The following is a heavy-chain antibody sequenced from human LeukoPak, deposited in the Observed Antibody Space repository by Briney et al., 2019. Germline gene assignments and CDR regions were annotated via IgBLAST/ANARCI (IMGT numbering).Heavy chain of an antibody. J-gene: IGHJ4*02. Sequence: GGSLRLSCAASGFTFSGYWMRWVRQAPGTGLVWVSVINSDGSTTRYADSVRGRFTISRDNAKNTLYLQMNSLRAEDTAVYYCANTYGSWGNFDTWGQGTLVTVSS. CDR2: INSDGSTT. V-gene: IGHV3-74*01. CDR1: GFTFSGYW. D-gene: IGHD3-10*01. CDR3: ANTYGSWGNFDT.